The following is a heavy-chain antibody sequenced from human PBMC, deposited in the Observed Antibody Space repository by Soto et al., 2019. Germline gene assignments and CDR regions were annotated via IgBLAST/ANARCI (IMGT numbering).Heavy chain of an antibody. Sequence: EVQLLESGGGLVQPGGSLRLSCAASEFPFSIYTMTWVRQAPGKGLEWVSTISNDGGDTKYADSVKGRFAISRDNSKNTLFLQMNRLRVEDTAIYFWGKGGWLDYFGQGTVVTVSS. V-gene: IGHV3-23*01. CDR3: GKGGWLDY. J-gene: IGHJ4*02. CDR1: EFPFSIYT. CDR2: ISNDGGDT. D-gene: IGHD6-19*01.